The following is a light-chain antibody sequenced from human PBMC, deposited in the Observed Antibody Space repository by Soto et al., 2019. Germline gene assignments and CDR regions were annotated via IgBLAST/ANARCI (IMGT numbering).Light chain of an antibody. V-gene: IGLV2-14*01. Sequence: QSVLTQPASVSGSPGPSITLSCTGTSSDIGGYDYVSWYQRHPGKAPKLIIYDVNNRPSGGSNRFSGSKSGNTASLTISGLQDEEEADYYCTSYASGSSHVVFGGGTKLTVL. J-gene: IGLJ2*01. CDR3: TSYASGSSHVV. CDR1: SSDIGGYDY. CDR2: DVN.